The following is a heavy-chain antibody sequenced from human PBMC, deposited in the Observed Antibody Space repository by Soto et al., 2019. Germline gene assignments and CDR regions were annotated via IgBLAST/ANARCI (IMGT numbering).Heavy chain of an antibody. CDR2: ISAYNGNT. V-gene: IGHV1-18*01. Sequence: GAPVDPTCKACGYASNCNGFCSVRHAPGQGLEWMGWISAYNGNTNYAQKLQGRVTMNTDTSTSTAYMELRSLRSDDTAVYYCARECIAAAGTGWFDPWVQGTLVTVSS. CDR3: ARECIAAAGTGWFDP. CDR1: GYASNCNG. D-gene: IGHD6-13*01. J-gene: IGHJ5*02.